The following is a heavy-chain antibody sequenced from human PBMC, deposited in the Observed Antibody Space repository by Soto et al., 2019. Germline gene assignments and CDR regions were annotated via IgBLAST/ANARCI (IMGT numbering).Heavy chain of an antibody. CDR1: GFTVSDNY. CDR3: ARAVDRRDYDSTGYSFDY. D-gene: IGHD3-22*01. V-gene: IGHV3-66*01. Sequence: EVQLVESGGGLVQPGGSLRLSCAASGFTVSDNYMNWVRQAPGKGLEWGAVIYRGTTYYADSVKGRFTISRDNSKHTLYLQMSSLRPEDTAVYYCARAVDRRDYDSTGYSFDYWGQGTLVAVSS. CDR2: IYRGTT. J-gene: IGHJ4*02.